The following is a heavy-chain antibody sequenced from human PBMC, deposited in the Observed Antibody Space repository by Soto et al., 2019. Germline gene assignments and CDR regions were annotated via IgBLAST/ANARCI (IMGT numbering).Heavy chain of an antibody. CDR3: ARDSRYCTDSGCSIMRDAFDV. CDR1: HFSVTNNKY. V-gene: IGHV4-4*02. CDR2: IYQSGTT. Sequence: QVLLQESGPGLVKPSGTLSLTCTVSHFSVTNNKYWSWVRQSPGKPLEWFGEIYQSGTTYYNPSLSRRVSMSMDKSKNQISLILTSVTAADTAVYYCARDSRYCTDSGCSIMRDAFDVWGQGTLVTVSS. D-gene: IGHD2-15*01. J-gene: IGHJ3*01.